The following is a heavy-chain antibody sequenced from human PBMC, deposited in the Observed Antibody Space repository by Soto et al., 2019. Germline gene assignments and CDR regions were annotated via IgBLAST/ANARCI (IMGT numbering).Heavy chain of an antibody. CDR1: GFTFSDYY. CDR2: ISSSGSTI. J-gene: IGHJ2*01. V-gene: IGHV3-11*01. D-gene: IGHD4-17*01. CDR3: ARVTDYGGKVDWYFDL. Sequence: PGGSLRLSCAASGFTFSDYYMSWIRQAPGKGLEWVSYISSSGSTIYYADSVKGRFTISRDNAKNSLYLQMNSLRAEDTAVYYCARVTDYGGKVDWYFDLWGRGTLVTVSS.